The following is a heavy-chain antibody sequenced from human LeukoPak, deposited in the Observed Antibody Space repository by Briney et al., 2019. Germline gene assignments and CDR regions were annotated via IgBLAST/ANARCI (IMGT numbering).Heavy chain of an antibody. CDR1: GGTFSSYA. CDR3: ASSSPELRYFDWLLPFDY. J-gene: IGHJ4*02. Sequence: SVKVSCKASGGTFSSYAISWVRQAPGQGLEWMGGIIPIFGTANYAQKFQGRVTITADKSTSTAYMELSSLRSEDTAVYYCASSSPELRYFDWLLPFDYWGQGTLVTVSS. D-gene: IGHD3-9*01. V-gene: IGHV1-69*06. CDR2: IIPIFGTA.